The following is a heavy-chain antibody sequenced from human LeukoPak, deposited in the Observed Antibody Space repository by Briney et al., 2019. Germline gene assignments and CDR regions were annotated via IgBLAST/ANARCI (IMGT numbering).Heavy chain of an antibody. CDR3: AKDGVHRYCSGGSCHGKFDP. D-gene: IGHD2-15*01. CDR2: IGWNSGSI. J-gene: IGHJ5*02. Sequence: GGSLRLSCAASGFTFDDYAMHWVRQAPGKGLEWVSGIGWNSGSIGYADSVKGRFTISRDNAKNSLYLQMNSLRAEDTALYYCAKDGVHRYCSGGSCHGKFDPWGQGTLVTVSS. V-gene: IGHV3-9*01. CDR1: GFTFDDYA.